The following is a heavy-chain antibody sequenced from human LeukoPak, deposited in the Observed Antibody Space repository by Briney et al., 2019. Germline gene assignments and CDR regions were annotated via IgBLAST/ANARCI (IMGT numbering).Heavy chain of an antibody. V-gene: IGHV1-46*01. CDR1: GYTFGSYY. Sequence: GASVKVSCKASGYTFGSYYMHWVRQAPGQGLEWMGIINPSGGSTTYAQKFQGRVTMTRDTSTSTVYMELSSLRSEDTAVYYCARVDSSGYYGHYFDYWGQGTLVTVSS. D-gene: IGHD3-22*01. CDR2: INPSGGST. J-gene: IGHJ4*02. CDR3: ARVDSSGYYGHYFDY.